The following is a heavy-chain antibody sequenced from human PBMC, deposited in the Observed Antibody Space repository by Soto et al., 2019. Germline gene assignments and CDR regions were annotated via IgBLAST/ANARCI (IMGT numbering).Heavy chain of an antibody. CDR2: IYYSGST. D-gene: IGHD6-13*01. CDR1: GGSISSSSYY. V-gene: IGHV4-39*01. CDR3: AIARKYSSSWYGYGWFDP. J-gene: IGHJ5*02. Sequence: SETLSLTCTVSGGSISSSSYYWGWIRQPPGKGLEWIGSIYYSGSTYYNPSLKSRVTISVDTSKNQFSLKLSSVTAADTAVYYCAIARKYSSSWYGYGWFDPRGQGTLVTVSS.